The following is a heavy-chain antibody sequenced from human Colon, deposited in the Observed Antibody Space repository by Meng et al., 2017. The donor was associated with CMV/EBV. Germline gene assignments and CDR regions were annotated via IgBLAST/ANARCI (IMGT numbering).Heavy chain of an antibody. V-gene: IGHV1-2*02. D-gene: IGHD3-3*01. J-gene: IGHJ4*02. CDR3: GTFGGDFDY. CDR1: GYTFTGYL. CDR2: INPYSGDT. Sequence: QANLRQVGCEMGGPGASVKVSCKASGYTFTGYLIHWVRQAPGQGLEWMGWINPYSGDTIYAQKFEVGVTMTRDASITTAYLELSSLKSDDTAVYYCGTFGGDFDYWGQGTLVTVSS.